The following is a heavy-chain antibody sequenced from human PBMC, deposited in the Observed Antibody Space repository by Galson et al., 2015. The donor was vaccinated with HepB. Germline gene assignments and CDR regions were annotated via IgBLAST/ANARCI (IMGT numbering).Heavy chain of an antibody. CDR1: GFTFSNAW. CDR2: IKSKTDGGTT. J-gene: IGHJ6*02. Sequence: SLRLSCAASGFTFSNAWMIWVRQAPGKGLEWVGRIKSKTDGGTTAYAAPVKGRFTISRDDSKNSLNLQMNSLKTEDTGLYYCTTYFGYSSRWIVNYQNYGRDVWGQGTTVTVSS. CDR3: TTYFGYSSRWIVNYQNYGRDV. V-gene: IGHV3-15*01. D-gene: IGHD6-13*01.